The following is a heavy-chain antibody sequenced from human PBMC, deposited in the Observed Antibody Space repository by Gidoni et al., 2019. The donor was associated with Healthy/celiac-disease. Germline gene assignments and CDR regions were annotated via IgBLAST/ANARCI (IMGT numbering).Heavy chain of an antibody. V-gene: IGHV2-70*04. CDR2: IDWDDDK. CDR3: ARDNGYHVHNWFDP. D-gene: IGHD5-18*01. Sequence: QFTLKESGPALVKPTQTLTLTCTFSGFSLSTSGMRVSWIRQPPGKALEWLARIDWDDDKFYSTSLKTRLTISKDTSKNQVVLTMTNMEPVDTATYYCARDNGYHVHNWFDPWGQGTMVTVSS. J-gene: IGHJ5*02. CDR1: GFSLSTSGMR.